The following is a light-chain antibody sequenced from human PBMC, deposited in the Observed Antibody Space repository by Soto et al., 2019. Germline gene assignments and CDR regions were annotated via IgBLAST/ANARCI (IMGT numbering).Light chain of an antibody. CDR1: NKNVGSYNY. Sequence: QSVLSQHASVAGSPGQSITISCTRTNKNVGSYNYVSWYQQHPGKAPKLMIYDVSNRPSGVSNRFSGSKSGNTASLTISGPQAEDEADYYFSSYTSSSTYVFGTGTKVTVL. V-gene: IGLV2-14*01. CDR3: SSYTSSSTYV. J-gene: IGLJ1*01. CDR2: DVS.